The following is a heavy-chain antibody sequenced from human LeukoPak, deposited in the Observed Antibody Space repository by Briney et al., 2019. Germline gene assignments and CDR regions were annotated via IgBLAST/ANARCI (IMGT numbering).Heavy chain of an antibody. Sequence: SVTLSLTCTVSAGSSSSYYWRWLRQPAGNGLKWSGRINSSGSGSANYNPSRETLIRVSVNSSEYKFHRSLRSVTAAVTAVSYCASTISGYSGYDYSNFDYWGKGTLVTVSS. CDR1: AGSSSSYY. V-gene: IGHV4-4*07. CDR2: INSSGSGSA. D-gene: IGHD5-12*01. CDR3: ASTISGYSGYDYSNFDY. J-gene: IGHJ4*02.